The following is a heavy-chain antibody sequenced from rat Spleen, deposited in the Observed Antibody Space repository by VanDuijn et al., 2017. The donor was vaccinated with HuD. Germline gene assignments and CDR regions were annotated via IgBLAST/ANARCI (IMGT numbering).Heavy chain of an antibody. Sequence: EVQLVESGGGLVQPGRSLKLSCAASGFTFSNYGMHWIRQAPTTGLEWVASIRPCGGSTYYRDSVKGRFTISRDNAKSTLYLQMDSLRSEDTATYYCATGAMMVLTTRGPFDYWGQGVMVTVSS. CDR2: IRPCGGST. J-gene: IGHJ2*01. D-gene: IGHD1-12*02. CDR1: GFTFSNYG. CDR3: ATGAMMVLTTRGPFDY. V-gene: IGHV5-19*01.